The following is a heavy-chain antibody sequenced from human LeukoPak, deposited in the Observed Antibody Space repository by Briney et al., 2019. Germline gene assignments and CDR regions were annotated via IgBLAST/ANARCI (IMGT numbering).Heavy chain of an antibody. V-gene: IGHV1-58*02. D-gene: IGHD6-6*01. J-gene: IGHJ5*02. CDR2: IVVGSGNT. Sequence: GASVKVSCKASGFTFTSSAMQWVRQARGQRLEWIGWIVVGSGNTNYAQKFQERVTITRDMSTSTAYMELSSLRSEDTAVYYCARESSSPYNWFDPWGQGTLVTVSS. CDR1: GFTFTSSA. CDR3: ARESSSPYNWFDP.